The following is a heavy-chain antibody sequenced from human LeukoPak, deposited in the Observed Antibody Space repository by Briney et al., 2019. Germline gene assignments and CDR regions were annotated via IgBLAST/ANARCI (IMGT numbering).Heavy chain of an antibody. J-gene: IGHJ4*02. Sequence: QAGGSLRLSCAASGFTSSSYGMHWVRQAPGKGLEWVAVIWYDGSNKYYADSVKGRFTISKDNSKNTLYLQMNSLRAEDTAVYYCARAAQGFDYWGQGTLVTVSS. CDR3: ARAAQGFDY. CDR2: IWYDGSNK. CDR1: GFTSSSYG. V-gene: IGHV3-33*01.